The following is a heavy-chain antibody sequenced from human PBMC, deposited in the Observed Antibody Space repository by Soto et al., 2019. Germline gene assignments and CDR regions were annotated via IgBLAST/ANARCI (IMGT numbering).Heavy chain of an antibody. CDR2: ISYDSTKT. CDR3: ARTRSAWSDFHYYYLDV. CDR1: GFTFNSYG. Sequence: VGSLRLSCAASGFTFNSYGMHWVRQGPGNGLEWVAFISYDSTKTYYADSVKGRFTISRDNSNSALYVQMNSLTGEDTAVYYCARTRSAWSDFHYYYLDVWGQGTTVTVSS. V-gene: IGHV3-30*03. D-gene: IGHD1-26*01. J-gene: IGHJ6*02.